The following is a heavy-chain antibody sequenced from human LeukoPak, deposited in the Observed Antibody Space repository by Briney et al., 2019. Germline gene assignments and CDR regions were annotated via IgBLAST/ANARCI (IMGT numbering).Heavy chain of an antibody. J-gene: IGHJ4*02. D-gene: IGHD3-22*01. CDR3: AKGDAYYYDSSGLDY. Sequence: GGSLRLSCAASGFTFDDYAMHWVRQAPGKGLEWVSSISWNSGSIGYADSVKGRFTISRDNAKNSLYLQMNSLRAEDTALYYCAKGDAYYYDSSGLDYWGQGTLVTVSS. V-gene: IGHV3-9*01. CDR2: ISWNSGSI. CDR1: GFTFDDYA.